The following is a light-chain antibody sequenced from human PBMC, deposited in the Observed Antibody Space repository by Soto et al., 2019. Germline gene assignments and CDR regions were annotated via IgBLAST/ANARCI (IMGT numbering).Light chain of an antibody. J-gene: IGKJ1*01. CDR2: GAS. CDR3: HQYGSSPRT. V-gene: IGKV3-20*01. CDR1: QSVSSSY. Sequence: EIVLTQSPGILSLSPGERATLSCRASQSVSSSYLAWYQQKPGQAPRLLIYGASSRATGIPDRFSGSGSGTDFTLTISRLEPEDFAVYYCHQYGSSPRTFGQGTKVEIK.